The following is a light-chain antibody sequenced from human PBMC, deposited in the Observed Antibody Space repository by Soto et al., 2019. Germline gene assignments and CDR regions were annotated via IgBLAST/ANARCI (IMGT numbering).Light chain of an antibody. CDR1: QSLRTNS. Sequence: EMVLTRSPGTLSLSLGERATLSCRASQSLRTNSLAWYQQKPGQAPRLLISGVYSRAAGIPDRFSGSGSGTDFTLTISRLENEDFAVYYCQQYDTSPRTFGQGTKVDIK. CDR3: QQYDTSPRT. J-gene: IGKJ1*01. V-gene: IGKV3-20*01. CDR2: GVY.